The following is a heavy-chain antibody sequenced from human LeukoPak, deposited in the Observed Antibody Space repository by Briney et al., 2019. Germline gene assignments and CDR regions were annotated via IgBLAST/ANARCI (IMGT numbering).Heavy chain of an antibody. D-gene: IGHD3-10*01. CDR2: ISYDGSNK. J-gene: IGHJ4*02. Sequence: PGGSLRLSCAASGFTFSSYAMHWVRQAPGKGLEWVAVISYDGSNKYYADSVKGRFTISRDSSKNTLYLQMNSLRAEDTAVYYCARGATYYYGSGSSQFDYWGQGTLVTVSS. CDR1: GFTFSSYA. CDR3: ARGATYYYGSGSSQFDY. V-gene: IGHV3-30*04.